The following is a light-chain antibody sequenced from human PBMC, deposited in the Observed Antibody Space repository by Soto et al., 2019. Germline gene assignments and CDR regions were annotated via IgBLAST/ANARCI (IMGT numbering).Light chain of an antibody. CDR1: SSDVGSYNL. V-gene: IGLV2-23*01. J-gene: IGLJ3*02. CDR2: EGS. CDR3: CSYAGSSTAWV. Sequence: QSALTQPASVSGCPGQSITISCTGTSSDVGSYNLVSWYQQHPGKAPKLMIYEGSTRPSGVANRFSGSKSGNTASLTISGLQAEDEADYYCCSYAGSSTAWVFGGGTKLTVL.